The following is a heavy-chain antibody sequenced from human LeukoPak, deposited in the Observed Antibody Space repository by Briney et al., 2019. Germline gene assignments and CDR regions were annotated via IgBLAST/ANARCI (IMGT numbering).Heavy chain of an antibody. Sequence: GGSLRLSCAASGFTFSSSAMSWVRQVPGKGLEWVSGISASGGSTYYADSVRGRFTISRDNSKNTLYVQMNSLRDEDTAVYYCARESTDYYDSSGYYYGPVYWGQGTLVTVS. CDR2: ISASGGST. J-gene: IGHJ4*02. V-gene: IGHV3-23*01. CDR1: GFTFSSSA. D-gene: IGHD3-22*01. CDR3: ARESTDYYDSSGYYYGPVY.